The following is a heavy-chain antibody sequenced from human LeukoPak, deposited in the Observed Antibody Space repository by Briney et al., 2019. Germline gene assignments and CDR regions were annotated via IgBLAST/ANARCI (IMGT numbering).Heavy chain of an antibody. CDR3: ARSGSGSYYHHYYMDV. V-gene: IGHV3-20*04. CDR1: GFTFDDYG. CDR2: INWNGGST. Sequence: GGSLRLSCAASGFTFDDYGMSWVRQAPGKGLEWVSGINWNGGSTGYADSVKGRFTISRDNAKNSLYLQMNSLRAEDTALYYCARSGSGSYYHHYYMDVWGKGTTVTVSS. D-gene: IGHD3-10*01. J-gene: IGHJ6*03.